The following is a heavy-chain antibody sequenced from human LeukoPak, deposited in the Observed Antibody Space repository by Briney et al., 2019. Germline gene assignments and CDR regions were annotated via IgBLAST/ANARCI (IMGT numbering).Heavy chain of an antibody. CDR2: ISISSSYI. D-gene: IGHD2-15*01. CDR3: ARTYGSGSLDY. CDR1: GFTFSRYS. V-gene: IGHV3-21*01. Sequence: GESLRLSCAASGFTFSRYSMNWVRQAPGKGLEWVSSISISSSYIYYADSVKGRFTISRDNAKNSIYLQMNGLIAEDTAVYYCARTYGSGSLDYGGQGTLVTVSS. J-gene: IGHJ4*02.